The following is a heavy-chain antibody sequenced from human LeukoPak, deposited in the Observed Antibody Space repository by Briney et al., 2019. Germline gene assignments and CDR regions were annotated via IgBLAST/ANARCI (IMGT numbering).Heavy chain of an antibody. CDR3: ARDRERITMVRGVIVSPYY. CDR2: IVVGSGNT. V-gene: IGHV1-58*02. D-gene: IGHD3-10*01. J-gene: IGHJ4*02. Sequence: SVKVSCKASGFTFTSSATQWVRQARGQRLEWIGWIVVGSGNTNYAQKFQERVTITRDMSTSTAYMELSSLRAEDTAVYYCARDRERITMVRGVIVSPYYWGQGTLVTVSS. CDR1: GFTFTSSA.